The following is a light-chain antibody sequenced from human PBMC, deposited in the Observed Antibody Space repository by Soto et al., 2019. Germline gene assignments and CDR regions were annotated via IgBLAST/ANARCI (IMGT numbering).Light chain of an antibody. CDR3: AAWDDSLNVWV. CDR1: SSNIGGDT. CDR2: TNN. V-gene: IGLV1-44*01. Sequence: QSVLTQPPSVSGTRGQTVTISCSGSSSNIGGDTVSWYQQLPGTAPKLLIFTNNQRPSGVPDRFSGSKSGTSASLAITGLQSEDEADYYCAAWDDSLNVWVFGGGTKLTVL. J-gene: IGLJ3*02.